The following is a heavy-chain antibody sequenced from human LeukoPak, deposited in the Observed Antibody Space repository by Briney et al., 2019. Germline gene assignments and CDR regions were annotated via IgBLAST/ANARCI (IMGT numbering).Heavy chain of an antibody. CDR3: AREANSGYSSGDDAFDI. Sequence: GSMRLSCAAYGFTFSTYWMNWVRQATGKGLVWVSRINGEGSNTSHTDSVKGRFTISRNNAKNTLYPQMNSLRAEDTAVYYCAREANSGYSSGDDAFDIWGQGTMVTVSS. CDR2: INGEGSNT. J-gene: IGHJ3*02. V-gene: IGHV3-74*01. D-gene: IGHD6-19*01. CDR1: GFTFSTYW.